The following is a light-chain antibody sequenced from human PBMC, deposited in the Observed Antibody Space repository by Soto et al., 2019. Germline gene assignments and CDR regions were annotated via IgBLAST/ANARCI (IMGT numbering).Light chain of an antibody. CDR3: AAWDDSLSGRV. J-gene: IGLJ3*02. V-gene: IGLV1-47*02. Sequence: QSVLTQPPSASGTPGQRVTMSCSGSGSNIGPNYVYWFQQFPGTAPKLLIYNNDQRPSGVPDRFSGSKSGTSASLDISGLRSEDEADYYCAAWDDSLSGRVFGVGTQLTVL. CDR2: NND. CDR1: GSNIGPNY.